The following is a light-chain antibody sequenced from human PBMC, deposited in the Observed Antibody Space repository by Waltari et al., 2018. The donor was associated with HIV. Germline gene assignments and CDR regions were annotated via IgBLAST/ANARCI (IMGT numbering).Light chain of an antibody. CDR2: EVS. Sequence: QSALTQPASVSGSPGQSITISCTGTISDVGGYNFVSWYQQHPGKAPKRMIYEVSNRPSGGSNRFSGSKSGNTASLTISGLQAEDEADYSCSSYTSSSTVVFGGGTKLTVL. CDR1: ISDVGGYNF. CDR3: SSYTSSSTVV. J-gene: IGLJ2*01. V-gene: IGLV2-14*01.